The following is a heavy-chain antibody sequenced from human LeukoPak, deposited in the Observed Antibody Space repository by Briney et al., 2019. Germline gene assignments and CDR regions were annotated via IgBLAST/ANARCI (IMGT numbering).Heavy chain of an antibody. D-gene: IGHD6-13*01. CDR3: ARLAALYSSSSAY. CDR1: GGSISSSSYY. V-gene: IGHV4-39*01. Sequence: SETLSPTCTVSGGSISSSSYYWGWIRQPPGKGLEWIGSIYYSGSTYYNPSLKSRVTISVDTSKNQFSLKLSSVTAADTAVYYCARLAALYSSSSAYWGRGTLVTVSS. CDR2: IYYSGST. J-gene: IGHJ4*02.